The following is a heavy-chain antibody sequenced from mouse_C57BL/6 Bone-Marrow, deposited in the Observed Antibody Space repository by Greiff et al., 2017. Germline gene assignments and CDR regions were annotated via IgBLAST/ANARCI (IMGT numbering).Heavy chain of an antibody. Sequence: VQLQQPGAELVRPGSSVKLSCKASGYTFTSYWMHWVKQRPIQGLEWIGNIDPSDSETHYNQKFKDKATLTVDKSSSTAYMQLSSLTSEDSAVYYCARGLPKIYFDYWGQGTTLTVSS. D-gene: IGHD2-2*01. CDR2: IDPSDSET. CDR3: ARGLPKIYFDY. V-gene: IGHV1-52*01. J-gene: IGHJ2*01. CDR1: GYTFTSYW.